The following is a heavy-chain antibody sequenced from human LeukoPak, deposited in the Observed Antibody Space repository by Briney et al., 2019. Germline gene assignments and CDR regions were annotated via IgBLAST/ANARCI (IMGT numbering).Heavy chain of an antibody. V-gene: IGHV4-4*07. Sequence: SETLSLTSTDSGGSISSYYWSWIRQPARKGLEWIGRIYTSGSTNYNASLKSRVSMSVDTSKNQFSLKLSSVAAADTAVFYCARENSGSYREFDYWGLGTLVTVSS. CDR2: IYTSGST. CDR3: ARENSGSYREFDY. D-gene: IGHD1-26*01. J-gene: IGHJ4*02. CDR1: GGSISSYY.